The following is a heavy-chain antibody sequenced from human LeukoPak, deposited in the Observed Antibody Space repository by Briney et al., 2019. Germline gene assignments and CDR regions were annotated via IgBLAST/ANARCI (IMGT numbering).Heavy chain of an antibody. D-gene: IGHD6-6*01. CDR3: AKEYTPSSPLGELDS. Sequence: GGSLRLSCAVSGFNLNSYAMHWVRQAPGKGLEWVAVIRHGEANSFYADSVRGRFTISRDTSKKLLYLQMNSLRVEDTAVYYCAKEYTPSSPLGELDSWGQGTLVTVSS. CDR1: GFNLNSYA. J-gene: IGHJ4*02. V-gene: IGHV3-30*02. CDR2: IRHGEANS.